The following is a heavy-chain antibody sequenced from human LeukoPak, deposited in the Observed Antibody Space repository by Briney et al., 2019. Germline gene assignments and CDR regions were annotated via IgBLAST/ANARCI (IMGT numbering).Heavy chain of an antibody. CDR3: AREDPGEDGMDV. V-gene: IGHV1-2*02. CDR1: GYTLTGYY. Sequence: ASVKVSCKGSGYTLTGYYMHWVRQAPGQGLEWMGWIDPDAGGTKYAQKFQGRITLTRDTSISTGYVELSRLTYDDTAVYYCAREDPGEDGMDVWGQGTTVTVSS. D-gene: IGHD3-16*01. J-gene: IGHJ6*02. CDR2: IDPDAGGT.